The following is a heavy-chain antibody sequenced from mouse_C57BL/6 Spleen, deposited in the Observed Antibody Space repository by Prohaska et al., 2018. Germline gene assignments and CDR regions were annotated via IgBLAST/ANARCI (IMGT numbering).Heavy chain of an antibody. V-gene: IGHV1-50*01. CDR1: GYTFTSYW. J-gene: IGHJ1*03. CDR3: ARSAYGNSEDFDV. Sequence: QVQLPQPGAELVKPGASVKLSCKASGYTFTSYWMQWVKQRPGQGLEWIGEIDPSDSYTNYNQKFKGKATLTVDTSSSTAYMQLSSLTSEDSAVYYWARSAYGNSEDFDVWGTGTMVTVSS. CDR2: IDPSDSYT. D-gene: IGHD2-10*02.